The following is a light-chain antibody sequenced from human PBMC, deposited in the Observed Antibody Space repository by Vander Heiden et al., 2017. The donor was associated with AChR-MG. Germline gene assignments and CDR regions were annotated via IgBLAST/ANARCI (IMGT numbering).Light chain of an antibody. Sequence: SYALTQSPPVSVSPGQTAPITCSGERLSNKSTYWYHLRPGQSPVLVIVQDNLRPSRIPERFSGCNAGNTATLTSGGIQSKDDGDCNCQGWDSDADVCGTGTKFTV. CDR2: QDN. J-gene: IGLJ1*01. CDR3: QGWDSDADV. CDR1: RLSNKS. V-gene: IGLV3-1*01.